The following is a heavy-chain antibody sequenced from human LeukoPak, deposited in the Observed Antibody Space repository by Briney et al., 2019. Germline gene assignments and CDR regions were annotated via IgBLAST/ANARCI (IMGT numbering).Heavy chain of an antibody. J-gene: IGHJ5*02. V-gene: IGHV4-4*07. D-gene: IGHD2-21*01. Sequence: WETLSLTRTLSCDSISIYYWSWTRQPAGEGVECIIRIYPSKTPNYNPSLKNRVTMPVDRSNNQFSLKLRSVTAADTAVYYCARVIAYCFDPWGKGMLVTVSS. CDR3: ARVIAYCFDP. CDR2: IYPSKTP. CDR1: CDSISIYY.